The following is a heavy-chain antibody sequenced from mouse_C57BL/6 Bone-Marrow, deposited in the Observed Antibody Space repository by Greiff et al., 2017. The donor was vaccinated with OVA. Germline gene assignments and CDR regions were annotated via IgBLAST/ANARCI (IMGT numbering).Heavy chain of an antibody. CDR3: AKGGKAAYYFDY. Sequence: VQLQQSGPVLVKPGASVKMSCKASGYTFTDYYMNWVKQSHGKSLEWIGVINPYNGGTSYNQKFKGKATLTVDTSSSTAYMELNSLTSEDSAVYYCAKGGKAAYYFDYWGQGTTLTVSS. D-gene: IGHD1-1*02. CDR1: GYTFTDYY. V-gene: IGHV1-19*01. CDR2: INPYNGGT. J-gene: IGHJ2*01.